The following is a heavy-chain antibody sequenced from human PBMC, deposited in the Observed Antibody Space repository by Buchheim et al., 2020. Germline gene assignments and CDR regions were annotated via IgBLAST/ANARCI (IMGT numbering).Heavy chain of an antibody. CDR3: ARAYYDFWSGYYYSRWFDL. D-gene: IGHD3-3*01. J-gene: IGHJ5*02. V-gene: IGHV4-59*12. CDR2: IYYSGST. Sequence: QVQLQESGPGLVKPSETLSLTCTVSGGSISSYYWSWIRQPPGKGLEWIGYIYYSGSTNYNPSLKSAVTISVDTSKNPFSLKLSSVTAADTAVYYCARAYYDFWSGYYYSRWFDLWGQGTL. CDR1: GGSISSYY.